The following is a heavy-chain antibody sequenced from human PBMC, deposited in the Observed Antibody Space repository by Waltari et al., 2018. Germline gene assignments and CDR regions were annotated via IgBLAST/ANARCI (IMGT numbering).Heavy chain of an antibody. D-gene: IGHD6-13*01. V-gene: IGHV1-8*01. Sequence: QVQLVQSGAEVKKPGASVKVSCKASGYTFTSYDINWVRQATGQGLEWMGWRNPNSGNTGYAQKFQGRVTMTRNTSISTAYMELSSLRSEDTAVYYFARDITAAGTHYYYGMDVWGQGTTVTVSS. J-gene: IGHJ6*02. CDR1: GYTFTSYD. CDR3: ARDITAAGTHYYYGMDV. CDR2: RNPNSGNT.